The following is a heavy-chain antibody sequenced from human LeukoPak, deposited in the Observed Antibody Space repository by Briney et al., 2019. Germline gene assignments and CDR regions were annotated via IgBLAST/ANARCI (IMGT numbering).Heavy chain of an antibody. CDR1: GYTLTELS. CDR2: FDPEDGET. J-gene: IGHJ3*02. CDR3: AITYCGGDCPTYDAFDI. V-gene: IGHV1-24*01. D-gene: IGHD2-21*02. Sequence: ASVKVSCKVSGYTLTELSMHWVRQAPGKGLEWMGGFDPEDGETIYAQKFQGRVTMTEDTSTDTAYMELSSLRSEDTAVYYCAITYCGGDCPTYDAFDICGQGTMVTVSS.